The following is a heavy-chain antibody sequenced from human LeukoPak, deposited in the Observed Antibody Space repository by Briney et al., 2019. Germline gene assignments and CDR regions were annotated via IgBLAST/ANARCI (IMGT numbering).Heavy chain of an antibody. CDR1: GYTFTGYY. CDR2: ISAYNGNT. Sequence: RASVKVSCKASGYTFTGYYMHWVRQAPGQGLEWMGWISAYNGNTNYAQKLQGRVTMTTDTSTSTAYMELRSLTSDDTAVYYCARDSAVVVRIDYWGQGTLVTVSS. D-gene: IGHD2-15*01. V-gene: IGHV1-18*04. J-gene: IGHJ4*02. CDR3: ARDSAVVVRIDY.